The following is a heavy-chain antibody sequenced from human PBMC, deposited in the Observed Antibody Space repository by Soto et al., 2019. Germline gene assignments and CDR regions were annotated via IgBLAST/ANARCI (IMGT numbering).Heavy chain of an antibody. D-gene: IGHD6-13*01. CDR1: GFTFGAYT. Sequence: QMHLVESGGGVVQPGGSLRLSCAASGFTFGAYTMHWVRQAPGKGLEWVTDISYDGTRERYTDPVKGRFAVSRDNPKSTVYLQMTRLRPEDTAVYYCARDGYSRRSDGFDILGQRTMVTVSS. CDR2: ISYDGTRE. CDR3: ARDGYSRRSDGFDI. J-gene: IGHJ3*02. V-gene: IGHV3-30*09.